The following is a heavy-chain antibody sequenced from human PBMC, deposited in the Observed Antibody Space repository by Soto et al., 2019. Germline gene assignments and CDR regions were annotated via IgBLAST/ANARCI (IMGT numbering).Heavy chain of an antibody. CDR1: GGSISSSSYY. Sequence: QLQLQESGPGLVKPSETLSLTCTVSGGSISSSSYYWGWIRQPPGKGLEWIGSIYYSGSTYYNPSLKSRVTISVDTSKNQFSLKLSSVTAADTAVYYCARHRMTTVTVDYWGQGTLVTVSS. CDR2: IYYSGST. CDR3: ARHRMTTVTVDY. D-gene: IGHD4-17*01. V-gene: IGHV4-39*01. J-gene: IGHJ4*02.